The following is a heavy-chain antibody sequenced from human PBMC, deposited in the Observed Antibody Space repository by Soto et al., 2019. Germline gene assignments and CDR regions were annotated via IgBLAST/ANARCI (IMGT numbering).Heavy chain of an antibody. D-gene: IGHD3-10*01. V-gene: IGHV4-34*01. Sequence: SETLSLTCAVYGGSFSGYCWSCIRQPPGKELEWIVEINHSGSTNYNPSLKSRVAISVDTSKNQFSLKLSSVTAADTAVYYCAREMVRGVIPFDCWGKGTMVTVSS. CDR3: AREMVRGVIPFDC. CDR2: INHSGST. J-gene: IGHJ4*02. CDR1: GGSFSGYC.